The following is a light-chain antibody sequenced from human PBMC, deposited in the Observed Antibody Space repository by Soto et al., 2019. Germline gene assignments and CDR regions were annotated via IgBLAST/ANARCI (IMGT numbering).Light chain of an antibody. Sequence: EIVLTQSPGTLSLSPGERATLSCRASQSLRRSYLAWYQQKPGQAPRLLIYCASSRATGIPDRFSGSGSGTDFTLTISRLEPEDFAVYYCHQYDSSPPYTFGQGTNLEIK. V-gene: IGKV3-20*01. CDR1: QSLRRSY. CDR3: HQYDSSPPYT. CDR2: CAS. J-gene: IGKJ2*01.